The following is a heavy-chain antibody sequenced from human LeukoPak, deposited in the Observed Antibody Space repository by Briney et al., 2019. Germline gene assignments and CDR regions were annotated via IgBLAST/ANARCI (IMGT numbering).Heavy chain of an antibody. D-gene: IGHD4-17*01. CDR1: GFSPSSYS. V-gene: IGHV3-48*01. J-gene: IGHJ4*02. CDR3: ARDSEAMNTVTSPFDY. Sequence: PRGCLRPSCAASGFSPSSYSTSWDRPAPGGGRGWVSSTSSRSSTIYCADSVKGRYTVSRDNAKNTLYLEMNSLRAEDTAVYHCARDSEAMNTVTSPFDYWGQGTLVTVSS. CDR2: TSSRSSTI.